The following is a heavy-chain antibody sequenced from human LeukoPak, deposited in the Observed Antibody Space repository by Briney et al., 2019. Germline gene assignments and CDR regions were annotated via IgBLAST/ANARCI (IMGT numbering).Heavy chain of an antibody. V-gene: IGHV1-18*04. CDR2: ISAYNGNT. CDR3: ARVGVVVQKGDY. D-gene: IGHD3-22*01. J-gene: IGHJ4*02. Sequence: ASVKVSCKASGYTFTGYYMHWVRQAPGQGLEWMGWISAYNGNTNYAQKLQGRVTMTTDTSTSTAYMELRSLRSDDTAVYYCARVGVVVQKGDYRGQGTLVTVSS. CDR1: GYTFTGYY.